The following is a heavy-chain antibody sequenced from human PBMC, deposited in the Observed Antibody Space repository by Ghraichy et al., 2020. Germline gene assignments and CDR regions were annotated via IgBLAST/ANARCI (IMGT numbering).Heavy chain of an antibody. CDR1: GFTFSSYG. V-gene: IGHV3-30*02. CDR2: IRYDGSNK. CDR3: AKDQQQLVHETDY. D-gene: IGHD6-13*01. J-gene: IGHJ4*02. Sequence: GGSLRLSCAASGFTFSSYGMHWVRQAPGKGLEWVAFIRYDGSNKYYADSVKGRFTISRDNSKNTLYLQMNSLRAEDTAVYYCAKDQQQLVHETDYWGQGTLVTVSS.